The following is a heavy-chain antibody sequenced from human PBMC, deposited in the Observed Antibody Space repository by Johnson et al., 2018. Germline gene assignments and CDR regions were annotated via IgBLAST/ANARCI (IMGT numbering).Heavy chain of an antibody. V-gene: IGHV3-30*03. CDR1: GFTFRSFG. Sequence: QVQLVQSGGGVVQPGRSLRLSCAASGFTFRSFGMHWVRQAPGKGLEWVAVISHDGSNEFYADSVKGRFTISRDNSKNTLFLQMNSLGVEDTAVYHWTRDRGSDWPMGYWGLGTLVTVSS. D-gene: IGHD6-19*01. J-gene: IGHJ4*02. CDR2: ISHDGSNE. CDR3: TRDRGSDWPMGY.